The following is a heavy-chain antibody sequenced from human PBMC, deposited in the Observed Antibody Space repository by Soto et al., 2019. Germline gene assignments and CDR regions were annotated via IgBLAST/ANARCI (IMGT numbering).Heavy chain of an antibody. CDR1: GGSISSYY. CDR2: IYYSGST. D-gene: IGHD1-1*01. Sequence: QVQLQESGPGLVKPSETLSLTCTVSGGSISSYYWSWIRQPPGKGLEWSGYIYYSGSTNYNPSLKSRVNISVDTSKNQFSLMLSSVTAADTAVYYCARLNWNDVDSYYGMDFWGQGTTVTVSS. CDR3: ARLNWNDVDSYYGMDF. V-gene: IGHV4-59*01. J-gene: IGHJ6*02.